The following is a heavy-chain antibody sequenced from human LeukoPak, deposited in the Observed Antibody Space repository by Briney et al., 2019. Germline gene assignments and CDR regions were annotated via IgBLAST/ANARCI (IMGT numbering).Heavy chain of an antibody. J-gene: IGHJ4*02. CDR2: IYSGGST. Sequence: GGSLRLSCAASGFTVSSNYMSWVRQAPGKGLEWVSVIYSGGSTYYADSVKGRFTISRDNSKNTLYLQMNSLRAEDTAVYYCARLLHGVRFGYWGQGTLVTVSS. V-gene: IGHV3-53*01. CDR3: ARLLHGVRFGY. CDR1: GFTVSSNY. D-gene: IGHD4-17*01.